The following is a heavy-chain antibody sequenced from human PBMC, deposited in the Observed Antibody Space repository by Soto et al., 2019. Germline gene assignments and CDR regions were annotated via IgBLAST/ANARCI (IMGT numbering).Heavy chain of an antibody. Sequence: GESLKISCKGSGYSFTSYWISWVRQMPGKGREWKGRIDPSDSYTNYTPSFQGHVTTSADKSISTAYLQGSSLKADDTAMYYCARRGSWSGSYYGMDDRGQGTTVTVTS. V-gene: IGHV5-10-1*01. CDR2: IDPSDSYT. J-gene: IGHJ6*01. D-gene: IGHD3-3*01. CDR3: ARRGSWSGSYYGMDD. CDR1: GYSFTSYW.